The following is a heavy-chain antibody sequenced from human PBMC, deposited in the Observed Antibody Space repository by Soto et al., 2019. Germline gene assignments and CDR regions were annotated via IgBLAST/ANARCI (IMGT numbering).Heavy chain of an antibody. D-gene: IGHD2-8*01. J-gene: IGHJ4*02. CDR2: ARNGAHSYTT. Sequence: EVQLVESGGGLVQPGGSLRLSCTASGFTFSDHHMDWVRQPPGKGLEWVGHARNGAHSYTTAYAASVEGRFAISRDDSKNALSLQMSNLKTEDTAVYFGARVMGTSFDLWGPGTLVTVSS. CDR3: ARVMGTSFDL. V-gene: IGHV3-72*01. CDR1: GFTFSDHH.